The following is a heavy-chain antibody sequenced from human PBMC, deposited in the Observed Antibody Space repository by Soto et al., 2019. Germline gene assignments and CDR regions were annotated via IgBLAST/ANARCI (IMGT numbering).Heavy chain of an antibody. CDR2: INAGNGNT. V-gene: IGHV1-3*01. J-gene: IGHJ2*01. D-gene: IGHD1-26*01. Sequence: QVQLVQSGAEVKKPGASVKVSCKASGYTFTSYAMHWVRQAPGQRLEWMGWINAGNGNTKYSQKFQGRVTITRYTSASTAYMELSRLRSEDTAVYYCARGGSLYWYFDHWGRGTLVTVSS. CDR1: GYTFTSYA. CDR3: ARGGSLYWYFDH.